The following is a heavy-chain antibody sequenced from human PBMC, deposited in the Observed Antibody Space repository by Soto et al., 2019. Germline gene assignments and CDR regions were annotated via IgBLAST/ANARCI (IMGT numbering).Heavy chain of an antibody. CDR2: ISSSSSTI. CDR1: GITFSSYS. J-gene: IGHJ5*02. Sequence: EVQLVESGGGLVQPGGSLRLSCAASGITFSSYSMNWVRQAPGKGLEWVSYISSSSSTIYYADSVKGRFTISRDNAKNSLYLQMNSLRDEDTAVYYCARGPPSTVTGLNFDPWGQGTLVTVSS. V-gene: IGHV3-48*02. CDR3: ARGPPSTVTGLNFDP. D-gene: IGHD4-4*01.